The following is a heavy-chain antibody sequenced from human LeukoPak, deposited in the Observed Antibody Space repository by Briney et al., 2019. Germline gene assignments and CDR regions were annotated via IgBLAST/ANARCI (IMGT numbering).Heavy chain of an antibody. V-gene: IGHV1-18*01. Sequence: ASVKVSCKASGYTFTSYGISWVRQAPGQGLEWMGWISAYNGNTNYAQKLQGRVTMTTDTSTSTAYMELRSLRSDDTAVYYCARDRRGYSGSYYPDYWGQGTLVTVSS. CDR2: ISAYNGNT. CDR3: ARDRRGYSGSYYPDY. J-gene: IGHJ4*02. D-gene: IGHD1-26*01. CDR1: GYTFTSYG.